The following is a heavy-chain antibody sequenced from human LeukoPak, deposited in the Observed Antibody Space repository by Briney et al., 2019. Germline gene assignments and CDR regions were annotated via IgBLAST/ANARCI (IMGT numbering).Heavy chain of an antibody. Sequence: SETLSLTCTVSGDSVTNTRYYWGWIRQPPGKGLEWIGTIYYTGDTYYNPSLKSRVTISVDTSKNQFSLKLSSVTAADTAVYYCARGLIRYDYVWGSSGSTTRYYFDYWGQGTLVTVSS. CDR3: ARGLIRYDYVWGSSGSTTRYYFDY. CDR1: GDSVTNTRYY. V-gene: IGHV4-39*07. CDR2: IYYTGDT. D-gene: IGHD3-16*01. J-gene: IGHJ4*02.